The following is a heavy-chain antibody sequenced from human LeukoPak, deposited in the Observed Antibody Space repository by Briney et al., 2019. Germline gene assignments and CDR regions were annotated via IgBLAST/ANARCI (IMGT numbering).Heavy chain of an antibody. Sequence: ASVKVSCKASGYTFTSYDINWVRQATGQGLEWLGRMNPNSGDTGYAQKFQGRVTMTRNTSISTAHMELSSLRSEDTAVYYCARDPITYYYGMDVWGQGTTVTVSS. J-gene: IGHJ6*02. CDR2: MNPNSGDT. CDR3: ARDPITYYYGMDV. CDR1: GYTFTSYD. V-gene: IGHV1-8*01. D-gene: IGHD5-12*01.